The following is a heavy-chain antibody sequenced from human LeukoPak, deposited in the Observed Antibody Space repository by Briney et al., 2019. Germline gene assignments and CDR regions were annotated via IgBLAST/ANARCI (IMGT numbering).Heavy chain of an antibody. CDR1: GDSISTSKSY. J-gene: IGHJ6*03. D-gene: IGHD3-10*01. V-gene: IGHV4-39*01. CDR3: ARGKPSYGSGTFYRPLEPNYMDV. Sequence: SETLSLTCTVSGDSISTSKSYWGWIRQPPLKGLEWIGSIYYTGNTYYNASLKSRVTISVDTSKNQFSLKLSSVTAADTAVYYCARGKPSYGSGTFYRPLEPNYMDVWGKGTTVTVSS. CDR2: IYYTGNT.